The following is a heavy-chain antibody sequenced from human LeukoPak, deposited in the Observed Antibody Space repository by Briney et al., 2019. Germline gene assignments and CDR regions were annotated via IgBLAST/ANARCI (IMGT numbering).Heavy chain of an antibody. Sequence: GSLRLSCAASGFTFSSYAMSWVRQAPGKGLEWIGYIYYGRSTNYNPSLKSRVTISVDTSKNQFSLRLSSVTAADTAVYYCARGGYYYFGMDVWGQGTTVTVSS. J-gene: IGHJ6*02. CDR3: ARGGYYYFGMDV. CDR1: GFTFSSYA. CDR2: IYYGRST. V-gene: IGHV4-59*01.